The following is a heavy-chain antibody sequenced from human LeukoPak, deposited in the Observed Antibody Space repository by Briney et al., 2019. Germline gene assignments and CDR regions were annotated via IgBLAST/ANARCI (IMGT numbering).Heavy chain of an antibody. CDR1: GFTFSSYS. V-gene: IGHV3-66*01. CDR2: IYSGGST. Sequence: GGSLRLSCAASGFTFSSYSMNWVRQAPGKGLEWVSVIYSGGSTYYADSVKGRFTISRDNSKNTLYLQMNSLRAEDTAVYYCARSGNSLFDYWGQGTLVTVSS. D-gene: IGHD4-23*01. J-gene: IGHJ4*02. CDR3: ARSGNSLFDY.